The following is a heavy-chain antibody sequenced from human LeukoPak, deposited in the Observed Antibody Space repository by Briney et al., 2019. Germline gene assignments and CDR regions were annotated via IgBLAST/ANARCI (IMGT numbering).Heavy chain of an antibody. CDR1: GFTFSSYS. CDR2: ISSSSSYI. CDR3: ARDSDSSGYCDY. J-gene: IGHJ4*02. Sequence: PGGSLRLSCAASGFTFSSYSMNWVRQAPGKGLEWVSSISSSSSYIYYADSVKGRFTISRDNAKNSLYLQMNSLRAEDTAVYYCARDSDSSGYCDYWGQGTLVTASS. D-gene: IGHD3-22*01. V-gene: IGHV3-21*01.